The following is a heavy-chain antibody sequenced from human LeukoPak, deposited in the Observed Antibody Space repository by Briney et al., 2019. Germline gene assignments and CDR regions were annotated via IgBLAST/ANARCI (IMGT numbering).Heavy chain of an antibody. CDR1: GGSISSGGYY. Sequence: SETLSLTCTVSGGSISSGGYYWTWIRQPAGKGLEWIGHMYSSGSTSYHPSLKSRVTISVDTSKKQFSLKLSSVTAADTAVYYCARDDYYYYYMDVWGKGTTVTVSS. J-gene: IGHJ6*03. CDR3: ARDDYYYYYMDV. V-gene: IGHV4-61*09. CDR2: MYSSGST.